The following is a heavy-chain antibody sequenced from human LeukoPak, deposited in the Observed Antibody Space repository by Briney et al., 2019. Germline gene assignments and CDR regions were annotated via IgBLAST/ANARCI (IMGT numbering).Heavy chain of an antibody. V-gene: IGHV3-7*03. CDR1: GFTFRTYW. D-gene: IGHD1-14*01. CDR3: AKATGYLL. Sequence: GGSLRLSCAASGFTFRTYWMSWVRQAPGKGLEWVANIKQDGNEKYYVDSVKGRFTISRDNAKNSLDLQMNNLRAEDTAVYYCAKATGYLLWGQGTLVTVSS. J-gene: IGHJ4*02. CDR2: IKQDGNEK.